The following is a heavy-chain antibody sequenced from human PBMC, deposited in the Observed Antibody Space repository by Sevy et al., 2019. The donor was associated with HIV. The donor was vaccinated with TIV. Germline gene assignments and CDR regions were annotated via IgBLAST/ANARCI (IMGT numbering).Heavy chain of an antibody. V-gene: IGHV1-3*01. J-gene: IGHJ4*02. CDR2: INAGNGNT. D-gene: IGHD6-6*01. CDR3: AREGSIAARPEYYFDY. CDR1: GYTFTSYA. Sequence: ASVKVSCKASGYTFTSYAMHWVRQAPGQRLEWMGWINAGNGNTKYSQKFQGRVTITRDTSASTAYMELSSLRSEDTAVYYCAREGSIAARPEYYFDYWGQGTLVTVSS.